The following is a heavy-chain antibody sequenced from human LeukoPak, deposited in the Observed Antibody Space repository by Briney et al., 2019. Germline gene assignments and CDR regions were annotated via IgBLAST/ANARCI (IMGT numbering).Heavy chain of an antibody. CDR2: INHGGST. V-gene: IGHV4-34*01. Sequence: SETLSLTCAVYGGSFSGYYWGWIRQPPGKGLEWIGEINHGGSTNYNPSLKSRVTISVDTSKNQFSLKLSSVTAADTAVYYCARHPAVRGYSGYDYPGDYWGQGTLVTVSS. CDR1: GGSFSGYY. D-gene: IGHD5-12*01. CDR3: ARHPAVRGYSGYDYPGDY. J-gene: IGHJ4*02.